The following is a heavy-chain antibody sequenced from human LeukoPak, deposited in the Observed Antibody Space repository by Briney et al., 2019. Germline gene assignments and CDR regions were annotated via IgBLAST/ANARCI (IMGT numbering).Heavy chain of an antibody. D-gene: IGHD1/OR15-1a*01. V-gene: IGHV4-30-2*05. CDR1: GGAITSGGYS. CDR3: ARDREQGYDY. J-gene: IGHJ4*02. CDR2: IYDRGPA. Sequence: SETLSLTCTVSGGAITSGGYSWNWIRQPPGKGLEWIGCIYDRGPAYYNPSLKSRVTISVDTSKNQFSLKLSSVTAADTAVYYCARDREQGYDYWGQGTLVTVSS.